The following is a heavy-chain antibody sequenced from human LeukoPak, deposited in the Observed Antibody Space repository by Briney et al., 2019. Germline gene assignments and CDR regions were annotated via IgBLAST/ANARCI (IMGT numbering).Heavy chain of an antibody. CDR2: IIPILGIA. J-gene: IGHJ4*02. D-gene: IGHD6-6*01. Sequence: AVKVSCKASGGTFSSYAISWVRQAPGQGLEWMGRIIPILGIANYAQKFQGRVTITADKSTSTAYMELSSLRSEDTAVYYCARDRGSSSSEHYYFDYWGQGTLVTVSS. V-gene: IGHV1-69*04. CDR3: ARDRGSSSSEHYYFDY. CDR1: GGTFSSYA.